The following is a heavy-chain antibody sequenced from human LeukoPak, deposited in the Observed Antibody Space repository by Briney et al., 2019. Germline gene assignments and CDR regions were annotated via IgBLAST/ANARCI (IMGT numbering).Heavy chain of an antibody. J-gene: IGHJ4*02. CDR2: TSSSYI. Sequence: TSSSYIYYADSVKGRFTISRDNAKNSLYLQMNSLRAEDTAVYYCARASSSWYYFDYWGQGTLVTASS. CDR3: ARASSSWYYFDY. D-gene: IGHD6-13*01. V-gene: IGHV3-21*01.